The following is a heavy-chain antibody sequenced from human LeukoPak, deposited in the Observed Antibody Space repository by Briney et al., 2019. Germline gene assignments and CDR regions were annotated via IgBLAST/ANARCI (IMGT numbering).Heavy chain of an antibody. V-gene: IGHV4-34*01. D-gene: IGHD2-2*01. J-gene: IGHJ6*03. Sequence: PGGSLRLSCAASGFTFSSYAMTWLRQPPGKGLEWIGEINHSGSTNYNPSLKSRVTISVDTSKNQFSLKLSSVTAADTAVYYCARRRATSSYYYYMDVWGKGTTVTISS. CDR1: GFTFSSYA. CDR3: ARRRATSSYYYYMDV. CDR2: INHSGST.